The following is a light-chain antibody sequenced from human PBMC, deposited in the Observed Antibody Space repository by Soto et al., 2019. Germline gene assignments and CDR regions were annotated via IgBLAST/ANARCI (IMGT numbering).Light chain of an antibody. CDR1: TSNIGSQT. CDR2: IDN. V-gene: IGLV1-44*01. Sequence: QAVVTQPPSASGTPGQRVYISCSGSTSNIGSQTVNWYQRLPGTAPKLLIYIDNQRPSGVPDRFSGSKSGTSASLAISGLQSEDEADYFCASWDDSLNGPVFGGGTKLTVL. J-gene: IGLJ2*01. CDR3: ASWDDSLNGPV.